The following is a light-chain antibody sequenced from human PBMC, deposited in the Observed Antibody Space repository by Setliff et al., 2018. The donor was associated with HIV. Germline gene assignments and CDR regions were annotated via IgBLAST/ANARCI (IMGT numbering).Light chain of an antibody. CDR2: EVS. CDR3: SSYTSSSTLWV. Sequence: QSALAQPASASGSPGQSITISCTGTSSDVGGYNYVSWYQQHPGKAPKLMISEVSNRPSGVSNRFSGSKSGNTASLTISGLQAEDEADYYCSSYTSSSTLWVFGTGTKVTVL. CDR1: SSDVGGYNY. J-gene: IGLJ1*01. V-gene: IGLV2-14*01.